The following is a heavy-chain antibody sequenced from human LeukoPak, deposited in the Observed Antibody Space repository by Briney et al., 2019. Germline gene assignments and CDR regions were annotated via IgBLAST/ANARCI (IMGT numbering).Heavy chain of an antibody. Sequence: GGSLRLSCAASGFIFRNYMLIWVRQAPERGLQWVSAITGSGAVTYYEDSVKGRFTISRDNSKNTLYLQMNSLRAEDTAVYYCAKSMLDPWSALDIWGQGTMVTVSS. CDR2: ITGSGAVT. J-gene: IGHJ3*02. D-gene: IGHD1-1*01. CDR1: GFIFRNYM. CDR3: AKSMLDPWSALDI. V-gene: IGHV3-23*01.